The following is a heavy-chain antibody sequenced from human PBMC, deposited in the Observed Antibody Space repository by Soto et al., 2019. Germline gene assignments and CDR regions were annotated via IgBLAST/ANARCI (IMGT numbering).Heavy chain of an antibody. J-gene: IGHJ5*02. V-gene: IGHV3-13*01. Sequence: EVQLVESGGGLVQPGGSLRLSCAASGFTFSAYDMHWVRQTTGKGLEWVAAIGTQHDAYYPDSVKGRFTISRENAKNSLYLKMDRLRAGDTAVYYCARQASSWPGGGGWFDPWGQGTLVTVSS. CDR3: ARQASSWPGGGGWFDP. CDR1: GFTFSAYD. D-gene: IGHD3-16*01. CDR2: IGTQHDA.